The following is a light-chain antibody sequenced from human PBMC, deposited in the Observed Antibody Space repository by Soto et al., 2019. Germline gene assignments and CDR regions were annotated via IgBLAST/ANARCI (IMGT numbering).Light chain of an antibody. CDR3: QSYDDSLSAHYV. J-gene: IGLJ1*01. CDR2: GNS. V-gene: IGLV1-40*01. Sequence: QSVLTQPPSMSGAPGQRVTISCTGSSSNIGSTYDVQWYQQLPGTAPKLLIYGNSNRPSGVPDRFSASKSVTSASLAITGLQAYDEADYYCQSYDDSLSAHYVFGTGTKVTVL. CDR1: SSNIGSTYD.